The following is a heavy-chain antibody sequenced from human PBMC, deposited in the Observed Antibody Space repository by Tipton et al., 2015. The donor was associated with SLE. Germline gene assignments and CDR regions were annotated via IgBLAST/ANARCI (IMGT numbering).Heavy chain of an antibody. CDR1: GYTFKKYF. V-gene: IGHV1-69*13. D-gene: IGHD3-16*01. CDR2: IIPLFHTA. Sequence: QSGAEVKKPGASVKISCQASGYTFKKYFMHWVRQAPGQGLEWMGGIIPLFHTANYAQKFQGRLTLTADESTSTAYLELRSLKSEDTAIYYCARDRIGGGLPWYFDLWGRGTLISVSP. CDR3: ARDRIGGGLPWYFDL. J-gene: IGHJ2*01.